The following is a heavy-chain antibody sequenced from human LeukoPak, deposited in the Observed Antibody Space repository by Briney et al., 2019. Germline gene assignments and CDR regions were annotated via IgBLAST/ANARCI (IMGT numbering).Heavy chain of an antibody. CDR1: GFTFNSYW. J-gene: IGHJ4*02. Sequence: GGSLRLSCAASGFTFNSYWLHWVRQDPGRGLVWVSRIEYDGSSTGYADSVKGRSTISRDNAKNTLYLQMNSLRAEDTAVYYCAREGVAGALDYWGQGTLVTVSS. CDR3: AREGVAGALDY. CDR2: IEYDGSST. V-gene: IGHV3-74*01. D-gene: IGHD6-19*01.